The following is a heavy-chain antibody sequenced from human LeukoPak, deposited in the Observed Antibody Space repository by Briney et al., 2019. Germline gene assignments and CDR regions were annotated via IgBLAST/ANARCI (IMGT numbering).Heavy chain of an antibody. CDR1: GFTFSSYE. Sequence: GGSLRLSCAASGFTFSSYEMNWVRQAPGKGLEWVSYISSSGSTIYYADSVKGRFTISRDNAKNSLYLQMNSLRAEDTAVYYCAGCYHGGAAFDYWGQGTLVTVSS. J-gene: IGHJ3*01. V-gene: IGHV3-48*03. D-gene: IGHD1-14*01. CDR3: AGCYHGGAAFDY. CDR2: ISSSGSTI.